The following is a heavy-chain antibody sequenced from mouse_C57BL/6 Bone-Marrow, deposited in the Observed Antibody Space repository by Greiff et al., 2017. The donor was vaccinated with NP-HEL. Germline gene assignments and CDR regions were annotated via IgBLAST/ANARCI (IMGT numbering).Heavy chain of an antibody. CDR3: GSKNYCGSSLDY. Sequence: QVQLQQPGTELVKPGASVKLSCKASGYTFTSYWMHWVKQRPGQGLEWIGNINPSNGGTNYNEKFKSKATLTVDKHSSTAYKQHSSRTSEDSAVCYCGSKNYCGSSLDYWGPGTSVTVSS. J-gene: IGHJ4*01. CDR1: GYTFTSYW. D-gene: IGHD1-1*01. CDR2: INPSNGGT. V-gene: IGHV1-53*01.